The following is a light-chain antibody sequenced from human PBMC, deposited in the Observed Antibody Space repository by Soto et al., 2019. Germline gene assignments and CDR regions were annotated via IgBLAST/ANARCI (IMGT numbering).Light chain of an antibody. CDR1: QSVSSGH. J-gene: IGKJ5*01. CDR2: GAS. V-gene: IGKV3-20*01. CDR3: QQYGGSPIT. Sequence: EIVLTQSPGTLSLSPGERATLSCRASQSVSSGHLAWYQQKPGQAPRLLISGASSRATGIPDRFSGSGSGTDFTLTISRLEPEDFALYFCQQYGGSPITFGQGTRREIK.